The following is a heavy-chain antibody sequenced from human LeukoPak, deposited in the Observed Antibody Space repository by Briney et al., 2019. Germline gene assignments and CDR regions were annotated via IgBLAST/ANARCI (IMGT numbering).Heavy chain of an antibody. J-gene: IGHJ3*02. CDR2: ISGSGGST. V-gene: IGHV3-23*01. D-gene: IGHD3-22*01. CDR3: AKDASYYYDSLDAFDI. Sequence: PGGSLRLSCAASGFTFSSYAMSWVRQAPGKGMEWVSAISGSGGSTYYADSVKGRFTISRDNLKNTLYQQMNSLRAEATAVYDWAKDASYYYDSLDAFDIWGQGTMVTVSS. CDR1: GFTFSSYA.